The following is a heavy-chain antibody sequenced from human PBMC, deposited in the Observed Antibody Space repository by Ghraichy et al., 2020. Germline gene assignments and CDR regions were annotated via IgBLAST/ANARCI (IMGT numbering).Heavy chain of an antibody. Sequence: SETLSLTCAVYGGSFSGYYWSWIRQPPGKGLEWIGEINHSGSTNYNPSLKSRVTISVDTSKNQFSLKLSSVTAADTAVYYCARGEGSSWYVGLDYWGQGTLVTVSS. V-gene: IGHV4-34*01. J-gene: IGHJ4*02. D-gene: IGHD6-13*01. CDR1: GGSFSGYY. CDR2: INHSGST. CDR3: ARGEGSSWYVGLDY.